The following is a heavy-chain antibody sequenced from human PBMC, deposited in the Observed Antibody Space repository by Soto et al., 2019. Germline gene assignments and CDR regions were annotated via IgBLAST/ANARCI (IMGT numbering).Heavy chain of an antibody. J-gene: IGHJ6*02. CDR3: ARDLHITETTLNYYYYGMDV. Sequence: SETLSLTCTVSGGSSSSGNYYWSWIRQPPGQGLEWIGYIFYSGTTYYNPSLKSRVTISLDTSGNQFSLKLSSVTAADTAVYYCARDLHITETTLNYYYYGMDVWGQGTTVTVSS. D-gene: IGHD1-20*01. CDR2: IFYSGTT. CDR1: GGSSSSGNYY. V-gene: IGHV4-30-4*01.